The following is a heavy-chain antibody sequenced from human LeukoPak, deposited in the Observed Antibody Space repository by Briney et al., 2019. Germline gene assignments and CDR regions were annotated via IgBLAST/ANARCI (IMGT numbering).Heavy chain of an antibody. CDR3: AKDMRRPLYSSSWFSSLGFDY. Sequence: PGGSLRLSCAASGFTFSSYGMHWVRQAPGKGLEWVAVISYDGSNKYYADSVKGRFTISRDNSKNTLYLQMNSLRAEDTAVYYCAKDMRRPLYSSSWFSSLGFDYWGQGTLVTVSS. CDR1: GFTFSSYG. D-gene: IGHD6-13*01. V-gene: IGHV3-30*18. CDR2: ISYDGSNK. J-gene: IGHJ4*02.